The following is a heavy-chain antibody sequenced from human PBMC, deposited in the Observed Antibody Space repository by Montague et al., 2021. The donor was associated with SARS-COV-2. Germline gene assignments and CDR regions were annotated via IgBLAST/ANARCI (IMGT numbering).Heavy chain of an antibody. D-gene: IGHD3-9*01. CDR2: IYYSGST. CDR1: GGSISTYY. J-gene: IGHJ6*02. CDR3: ARLPYDNSYGMDV. Sequence: SETRSLTCTVSGGSISTYYWNWIRQFPGKGLEWIGYIYYSGSTNYNPSLQSRVIISVDRSKIQFSLKLNSVTAADTAIYYCARLPYDNSYGMDVWGQGTTVTVSS. V-gene: IGHV4-59*01.